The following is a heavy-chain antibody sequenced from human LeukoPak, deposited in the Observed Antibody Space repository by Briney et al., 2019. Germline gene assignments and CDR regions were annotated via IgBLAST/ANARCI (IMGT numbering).Heavy chain of an antibody. CDR1: GFSFNDYY. J-gene: IGHJ6*02. Sequence: PGGSLRLSCAGPGFSFNDYYMTWIRQAPGKGLEWVSHISISGTTIYYAESVKGRFTISRDNAQNSLYLQMNSLRTEDTAVYYCARAYYDILTGSYAMDVWGQGTTAIVSS. CDR3: ARAYYDILTGSYAMDV. D-gene: IGHD3-9*01. CDR2: ISISGTTI. V-gene: IGHV3-11*01.